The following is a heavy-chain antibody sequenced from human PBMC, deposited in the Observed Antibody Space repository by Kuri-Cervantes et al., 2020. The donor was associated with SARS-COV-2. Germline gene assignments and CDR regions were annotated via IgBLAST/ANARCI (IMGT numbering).Heavy chain of an antibody. V-gene: IGHV4-34*01. CDR1: GGSLSGHY. J-gene: IGHJ5*02. Sequence: GSLRLSCAVYGGSLSGHYWSWIRQPPGKGLEWIGETSHSGNTNYNPSLKSRLSISLDTSKNQFSLKLSAVTAADTAVYYCARGCNRITIFGVINIPAAENWFDPWGQGTLVTVSS. D-gene: IGHD3-3*01. CDR2: TSHSGNT. CDR3: ARGCNRITIFGVINIPAAENWFDP.